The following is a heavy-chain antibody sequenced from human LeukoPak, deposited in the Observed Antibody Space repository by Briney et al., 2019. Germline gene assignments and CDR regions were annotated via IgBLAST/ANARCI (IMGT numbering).Heavy chain of an antibody. V-gene: IGHV4-39*01. CDR1: GGSISSSSYY. J-gene: IGHJ4*02. CDR3: ARQGTGIQPSN. Sequence: TSETLSLTCTVSGGSISSSSYYWGWIRQPPGKGLEWIGSIYYSGSTYYNPSLKSRVTISVDTSKNQFSLKLSSVTAADTAVYYCARQGTGIQPSNWGQGTLVTVSS. D-gene: IGHD5-18*01. CDR2: IYYSGST.